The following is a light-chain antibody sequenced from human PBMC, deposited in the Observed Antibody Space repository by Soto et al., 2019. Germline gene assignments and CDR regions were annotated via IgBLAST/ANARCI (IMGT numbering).Light chain of an antibody. V-gene: IGLV2-11*01. J-gene: IGLJ3*02. Sequence: QSALTQPRSVSGSPGHSVTISCTGTSSDVGAYNYVSWYQQHPGKAPKLMIYDVNKRPSGVPDRFSGSKSGNTASLTISWLQAEDEADYYCCSYAGTSRVFGGGTKLTVL. CDR3: CSYAGTSRV. CDR2: DVN. CDR1: SSDVGAYNY.